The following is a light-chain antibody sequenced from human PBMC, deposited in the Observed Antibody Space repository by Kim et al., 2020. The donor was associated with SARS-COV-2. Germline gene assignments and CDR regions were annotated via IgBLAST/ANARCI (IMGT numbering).Light chain of an antibody. CDR1: ESVGSY. CDR2: DAF. Sequence: EIVLTQSPATLSLSPGERATLSCRASESVGSYLAWYQQRPGQAPRLLIRDAFDRATGIPARFSGGGSGTDYTLTISSLEPEDFAVYYCQQRANRPVTFGGGTKVDIK. CDR3: QQRANRPVT. V-gene: IGKV3-11*01. J-gene: IGKJ4*01.